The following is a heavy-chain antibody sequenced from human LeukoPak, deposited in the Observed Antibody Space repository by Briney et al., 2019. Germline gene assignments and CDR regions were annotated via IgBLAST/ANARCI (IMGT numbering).Heavy chain of an antibody. J-gene: IGHJ4*02. CDR2: ISVYNGNT. V-gene: IGHV1-18*01. Sequence: ASVKVSCTASGYAFTNYAISWVRQARGQGIEWMGWISVYNGNTNYAQKLQGRVTMTADTSTTTAYMELRSLRSDDTAVYYCARGYCSSATCRHFDYWGQGALVTVSS. D-gene: IGHD2-2*01. CDR1: GYAFTNYA. CDR3: ARGYCSSATCRHFDY.